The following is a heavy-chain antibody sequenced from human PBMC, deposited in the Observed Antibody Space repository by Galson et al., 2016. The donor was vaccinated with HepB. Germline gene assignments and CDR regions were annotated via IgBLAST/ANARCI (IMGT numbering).Heavy chain of an antibody. Sequence: TLSLTCTVSGGAFSNGLYYWSWIRQPAGKGLEWIGRIYSNGSTNYNPSLKSRVTISVGTSKNQFSLRLISVTAADTAVYYCARDSSVDTYYYYYMDVWGKGTTVVVSS. CDR3: ARDSSVDTYYYYYMDV. CDR2: IYSNGST. CDR1: GGAFSNGLYY. J-gene: IGHJ6*03. D-gene: IGHD5-18*01. V-gene: IGHV4-61*02.